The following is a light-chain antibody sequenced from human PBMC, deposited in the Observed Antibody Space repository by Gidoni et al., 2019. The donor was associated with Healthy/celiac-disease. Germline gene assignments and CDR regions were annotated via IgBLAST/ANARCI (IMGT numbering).Light chain of an antibody. Sequence: SELTQPSSVSVSPGQTARITCSGDVLAKKYARWFQQKPGQVPVLVIYKDSERPSGIPERFSGSSSGTTVTLTISGAQVEDEADYDCYTAADNRWVFGGGTKLTVL. V-gene: IGLV3-27*01. CDR1: VLAKKY. CDR2: KDS. CDR3: YTAADNRWV. J-gene: IGLJ3*02.